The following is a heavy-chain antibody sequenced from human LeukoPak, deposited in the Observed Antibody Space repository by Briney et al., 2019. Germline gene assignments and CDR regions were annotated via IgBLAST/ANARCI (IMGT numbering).Heavy chain of an antibody. CDR1: GFTFSTYA. V-gene: IGHV3-30-3*01. CDR3: ARDGITPPGLFNFDY. D-gene: IGHD1-14*01. CDR2: IKYDGSKT. Sequence: GGSLRLSCAASGFTFSTYALHGVRPAPGKGLEWVAAIKYDGSKTHYADSVKGRFTISRDNSKDTLYLQMNSLRADDTAVYYCARDGITPPGLFNFDYWGQGTLVTVSS. J-gene: IGHJ4*02.